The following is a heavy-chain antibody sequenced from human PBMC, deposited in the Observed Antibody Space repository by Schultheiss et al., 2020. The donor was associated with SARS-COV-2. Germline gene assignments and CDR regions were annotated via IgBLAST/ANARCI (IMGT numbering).Heavy chain of an antibody. J-gene: IGHJ5*02. V-gene: IGHV3-21*01. CDR3: ARLGEVLWFGESGNWFDP. D-gene: IGHD3-10*01. Sequence: GGSLRLSCAASGFTFSSYSMNWVRQAPGKGLEWVSSISSSSSYIYYADSVKGRFTISRDNAKNSLYLQMNSLRAEDTAVYYCARLGEVLWFGESGNWFDPWGQGTLVTVSS. CDR1: GFTFSSYS. CDR2: ISSSSSYI.